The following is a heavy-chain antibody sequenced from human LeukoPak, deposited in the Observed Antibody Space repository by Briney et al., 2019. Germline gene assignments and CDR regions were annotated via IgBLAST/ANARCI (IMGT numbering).Heavy chain of an antibody. D-gene: IGHD3-10*01. Sequence: SETLSLTCTVSDYSSSSGYYWGWIRQPPGKGLEWIGSIYHTGSTYYNPSLRSRVTISVDTSKKQFSLKLSSVTAADTAVYYCAGNYYGSGSYYSEDRYWGQGTLVTVSS. CDR2: IYHTGST. CDR1: DYSSSSGYY. J-gene: IGHJ4*02. V-gene: IGHV4-38-2*02. CDR3: AGNYYGSGSYYSEDRY.